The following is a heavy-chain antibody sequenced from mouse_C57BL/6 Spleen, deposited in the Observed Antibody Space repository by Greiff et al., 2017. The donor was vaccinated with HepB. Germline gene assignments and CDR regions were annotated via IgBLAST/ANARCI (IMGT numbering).Heavy chain of an antibody. J-gene: IGHJ1*03. CDR1: GYTFTSYW. CDR3: ARRGYYAGYFDV. D-gene: IGHD2-3*01. V-gene: IGHV1-69*01. Sequence: VQLQQPGAELVMPGASVKLSCKASGYTFTSYWMHWVKQRPGQGLEWIGEIDPSDSYTNYNQKFKGKSTLTVDKSSSIAYMQLSSLTSEDSAVYYCARRGYYAGYFDVWGTGTTVTVSS. CDR2: IDPSDSYT.